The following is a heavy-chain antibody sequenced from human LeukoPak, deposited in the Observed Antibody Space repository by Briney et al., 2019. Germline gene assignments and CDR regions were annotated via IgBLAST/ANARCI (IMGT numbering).Heavy chain of an antibody. CDR1: GFTFSSYA. CDR2: ITGRGAST. CDR3: AKVPPSPGWWYFDL. V-gene: IGHV3-23*01. J-gene: IGHJ2*01. Sequence: GGSLRLSCAASGFTFSSYAMSWVRQAPGKGLEWVSAITGRGASTYYAGSVKGRFTISRDNSKNTLYLQMNSLRAEDTAVYYCAKVPPSPGWWYFDLWGRGTLVTVSS.